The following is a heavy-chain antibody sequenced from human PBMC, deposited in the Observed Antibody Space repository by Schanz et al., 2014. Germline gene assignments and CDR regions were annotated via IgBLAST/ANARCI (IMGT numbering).Heavy chain of an antibody. Sequence: VQLVESGGGLVQPGGSLRLSCAASGFTFSSYSMNWVRQAPGKGLEYVSAISHDGYSTYYADSVKGRFTISRDNAKNTLYLQMNTLRAEDTAVYYCARGRVLESWGQGTLVTVSP. J-gene: IGHJ5*02. D-gene: IGHD1-1*01. CDR3: ARGRVLES. CDR2: ISHDGYST. V-gene: IGHV3-64*04. CDR1: GFTFSSYS.